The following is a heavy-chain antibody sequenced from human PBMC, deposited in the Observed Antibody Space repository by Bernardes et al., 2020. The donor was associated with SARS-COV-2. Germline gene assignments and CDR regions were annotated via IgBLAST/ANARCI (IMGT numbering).Heavy chain of an antibody. J-gene: IGHJ4*02. D-gene: IGHD5-18*01. CDR1: GDSLTAHSW. CDR3: VKNGYYSLDD. V-gene: IGHV4-4*02. CDR2: IHHNGTI. Sequence: SETLSLTCTVSGDSLTAHSWCSFSRQSPEKGPEWIGEIHHNGTINYSPSPRGRVTFFLDNSKNQFSLRLSAVTAADTAFYYCVKNGYYSLDDWGQGTLVTVSS.